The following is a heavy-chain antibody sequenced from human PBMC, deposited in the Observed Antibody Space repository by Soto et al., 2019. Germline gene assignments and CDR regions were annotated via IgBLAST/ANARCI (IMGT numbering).Heavy chain of an antibody. Sequence: GERLKSAGTTSGYKLSSHWIAWVRQMRGKGLEWMGIIFPSDSDTRYSPSFQGQVSISADRSTSTVFLQWASLKASDTAVYFCARKDKSGYFTWFDPWGQGTLVTVS. CDR1: GYKLSSHW. CDR2: IFPSDSDT. CDR3: ARKDKSGYFTWFDP. V-gene: IGHV5-51*01. J-gene: IGHJ5*02. D-gene: IGHD3-22*01.